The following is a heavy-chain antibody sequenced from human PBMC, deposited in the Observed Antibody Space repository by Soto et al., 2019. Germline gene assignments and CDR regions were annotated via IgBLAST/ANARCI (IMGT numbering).Heavy chain of an antibody. Sequence: PGGSLRLSCAASGFTFSSYGMHWVRQAPGKGLEWVAVIPYDGSNKYYADSVKGRFTISRDNSKNTLYLQMNSLRAEDTAVYYCAKDLSSTWSLDYWGQGTLVTVSS. CDR3: AKDLSSTWSLDY. D-gene: IGHD6-13*01. CDR2: IPYDGSNK. J-gene: IGHJ4*02. CDR1: GFTFSSYG. V-gene: IGHV3-30*18.